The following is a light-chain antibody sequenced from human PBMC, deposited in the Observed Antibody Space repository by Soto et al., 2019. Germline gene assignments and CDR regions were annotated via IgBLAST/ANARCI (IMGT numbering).Light chain of an antibody. CDR1: QSVSSSY. Sequence: IVLTQSPGTLSLSPGERATLSCRASQSVSSSYLVWYQQKPGQAPRLLIYGASSRATGIPDRFSGTGSGTDFTLTISRLEPEVFAVYYWQQYARSPLTGGGGTKVEIK. CDR2: GAS. CDR3: QQYARSPLT. J-gene: IGKJ4*02. V-gene: IGKV3-20*01.